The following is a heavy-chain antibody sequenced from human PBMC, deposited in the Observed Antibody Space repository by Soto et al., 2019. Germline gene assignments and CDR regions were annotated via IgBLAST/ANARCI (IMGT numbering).Heavy chain of an antibody. V-gene: IGHV1-69*01. D-gene: IGHD3-3*01. Sequence: PVKVRWKASGGGYSSYSSSWVRQEPGKGLEWMGGIIPIFGTANYAQKFQGRVTITADESTSTAYMELSSLRSEDTAVYYCARDFGVVIIRDYYYYGMDVWGQGTTVTVSS. CDR2: IIPIFGTA. CDR1: GGGYSSYS. J-gene: IGHJ6*02. CDR3: ARDFGVVIIRDYYYYGMDV.